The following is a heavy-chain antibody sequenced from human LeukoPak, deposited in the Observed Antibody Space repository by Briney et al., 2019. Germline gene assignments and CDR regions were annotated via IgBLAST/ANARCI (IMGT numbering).Heavy chain of an antibody. Sequence: KASETLSLTCTVSNYSISSSYYWGWIRQPPGKGLEWIGSIYYSGSTYYNPSLKSRVTISVDTSKNQFSLKLSSVTAADTAVYYCARQEGGYSYGPPDYWGQGTLVTVSS. J-gene: IGHJ4*02. CDR1: NYSISSSYY. CDR2: IYYSGST. V-gene: IGHV4-39*01. D-gene: IGHD5-18*01. CDR3: ARQEGGYSYGPPDY.